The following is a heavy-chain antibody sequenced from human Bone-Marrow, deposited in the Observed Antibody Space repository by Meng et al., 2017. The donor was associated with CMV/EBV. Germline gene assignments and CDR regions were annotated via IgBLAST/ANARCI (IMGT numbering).Heavy chain of an antibody. D-gene: IGHD3-3*01. Sequence: SETLSLTCTLSGGSISSYYWSWIRQPPGKGLEWIGYIYYSGSTNYNPSLKSRVTISVDTSKNQFSLKLSSVTAADTAVYYCARGIITIFGVVHDAFDIWGQGTMVTVSS. CDR2: IYYSGST. CDR3: ARGIITIFGVVHDAFDI. V-gene: IGHV4-59*01. J-gene: IGHJ3*02. CDR1: GGSISSYY.